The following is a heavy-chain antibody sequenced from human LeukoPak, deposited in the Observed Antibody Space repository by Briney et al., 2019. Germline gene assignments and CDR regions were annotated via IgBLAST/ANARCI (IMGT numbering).Heavy chain of an antibody. J-gene: IGHJ5*02. CDR2: INHSGST. CDR1: GGSFSGYY. CDR3: ARGRGYYDFWSGLNWFDP. D-gene: IGHD3-3*01. Sequence: KPSETLSLTCAVYGGSFSGYYWSWIRQPPGKGLEWIGEINHSGSTNYNPSLKSRVTISVDTSKNRFSLKLSSVTAADTAVYYCARGRGYYDFWSGLNWFDPWGQGTLVTVSS. V-gene: IGHV4-34*01.